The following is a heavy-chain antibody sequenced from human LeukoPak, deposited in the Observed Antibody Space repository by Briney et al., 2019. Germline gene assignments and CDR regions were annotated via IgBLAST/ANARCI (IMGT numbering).Heavy chain of an antibody. CDR2: ISYDGSNK. CDR1: GFTFSSYA. D-gene: IGHD3-16*01. CDR3: AGAWDY. V-gene: IGHV3-30-3*01. J-gene: IGHJ4*02. Sequence: GGSLRLSCAASGFTFSSYAMHWVRQAPGKGPEWVAVISYDGSNKYYADSVKGRFTISRDNSKNTLYLQMNSLRAEDTAVYYRAGAWDYRGQGTLVTVSS.